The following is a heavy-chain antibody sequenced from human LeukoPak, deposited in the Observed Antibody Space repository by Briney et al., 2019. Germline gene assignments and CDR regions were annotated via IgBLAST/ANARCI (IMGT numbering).Heavy chain of an antibody. V-gene: IGHV1-2*06. CDR3: ASVDIVATALDY. CDR2: INPNSGGT. J-gene: IGHJ4*02. CDR1: GYTFTGYY. D-gene: IGHD5-12*01. Sequence: ASVKVSCKASGYTFTGYYMHWVRQAPGQGLEWMGRINPNSGGTNYAQKFQGRVTMTRDTSISTAYMELSRLRSDDTAVYYCASVDIVATALDYWGQGTLVTVSS.